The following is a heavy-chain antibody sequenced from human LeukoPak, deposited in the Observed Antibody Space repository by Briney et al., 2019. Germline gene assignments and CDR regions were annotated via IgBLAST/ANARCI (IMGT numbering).Heavy chain of an antibody. Sequence: ASVKVSCKASGYTFITYGVTWVRHAPGQGLEWMGWISAYNGNTNYAQKLQGRLTMTTDTSTSTAYMELRSLRSDDTAVYYCARDRVGRIAEAGPRAQWGQGTLVTVSS. CDR3: ARDRVGRIAEAGPRAQ. V-gene: IGHV1-18*01. J-gene: IGHJ1*01. CDR1: GYTFITYG. D-gene: IGHD6-13*01. CDR2: ISAYNGNT.